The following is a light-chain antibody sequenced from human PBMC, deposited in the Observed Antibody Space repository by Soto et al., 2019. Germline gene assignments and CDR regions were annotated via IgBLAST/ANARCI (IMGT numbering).Light chain of an antibody. CDR3: LLYGDSPPAYT. V-gene: IGKV3-20*01. J-gene: IGKJ2*01. Sequence: EIVLTQSPCTLSLFPGERATLSCRASQSVSSRNLAWYRQKPGQAPSLLIYGAFNRATRIPDRFSGSGSATVFTLTISRLEPADFAVYYCLLYGDSPPAYTVGQGTNLDIK. CDR1: QSVSSRN. CDR2: GAF.